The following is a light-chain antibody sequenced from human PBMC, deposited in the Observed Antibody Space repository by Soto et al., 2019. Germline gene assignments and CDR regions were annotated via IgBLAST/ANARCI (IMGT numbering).Light chain of an antibody. CDR2: KAS. J-gene: IGKJ5*01. CDR1: QTISSW. V-gene: IGKV1-5*03. Sequence: DMQMTQSPSTRSGSVVDRVTRAFLTSQTISSWLAWYQQKPGKAPKLLIYKASTLKSGVPSRFSGSGSGTEFTLTIAGLQSDDVATYYCQQYASLPITFGQGARLEIK. CDR3: QQYASLPIT.